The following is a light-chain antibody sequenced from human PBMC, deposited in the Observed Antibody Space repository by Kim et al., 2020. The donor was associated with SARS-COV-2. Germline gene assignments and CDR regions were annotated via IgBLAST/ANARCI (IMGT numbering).Light chain of an antibody. J-gene: IGKJ4*01. CDR3: QQRNSWPPAVT. V-gene: IGKV3-11*01. CDR1: QNVDTY. CDR2: DTS. Sequence: PGDRSTLSCKASQNVDTYLAWYPQRPGQAPRLLVYDTSNRATGVPDRLSGSGSGTDFTLTISSLGPEDFSIYYCQQRNSWPPAVTFGGGTKVDIK.